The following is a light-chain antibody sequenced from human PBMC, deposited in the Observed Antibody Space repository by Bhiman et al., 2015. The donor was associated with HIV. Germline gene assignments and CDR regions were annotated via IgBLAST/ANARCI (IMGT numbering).Light chain of an antibody. V-gene: IGLV1-40*01. Sequence: QSVLTQPPSVSGAPGQRVTISCTGSSSNIGAGYDVHWFQQLPKTAPKLLIYGNSNRPSGVSNRFSGSKSGNTASLTISGLQAEDEADYYCNSYATNTALVFGGGTKLTVL. CDR3: NSYATNTALV. CDR1: SSNIGAGYD. CDR2: GNS. J-gene: IGLJ2*01.